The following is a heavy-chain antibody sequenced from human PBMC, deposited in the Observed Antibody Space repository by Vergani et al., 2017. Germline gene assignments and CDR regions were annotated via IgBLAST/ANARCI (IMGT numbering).Heavy chain of an antibody. J-gene: IGHJ4*02. CDR2: INPSGGHT. CDR3: ARGDYGSLTGYRY. CDR1: GYTFSNYY. D-gene: IGHD3-9*01. V-gene: IGHV1-46*03. Sequence: QVQVVQSGAEVKKSGASVNVSCKTSGYTFSNYYMHWVRQAPGQGLEWMGIINPSGGHTNYAQKFQGRVTMTRDTSTSTVYMELSSLRSEDTAIYYCARGDYGSLTGYRYWGQGTLVTVSA.